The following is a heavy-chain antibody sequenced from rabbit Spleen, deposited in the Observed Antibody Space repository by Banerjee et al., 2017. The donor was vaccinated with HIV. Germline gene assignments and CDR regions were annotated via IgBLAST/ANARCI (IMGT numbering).Heavy chain of an antibody. Sequence: QSLEESGGDLVKPGSSLTLTCTASGFSFSTSYWIYWVRQAPGKGLEWIACIPAGSRGNIGYANWAKGRFTISKTSSTTVTLQMTSLTAADTATYFCARDLPDVIGWNFGWWGQGTLVTVS. D-gene: IGHD4-1*01. V-gene: IGHV1S40*01. CDR3: ARDLPDVIGWNFGW. CDR1: GFSFSTSYW. J-gene: IGHJ3*01. CDR2: IPAGSRGNI.